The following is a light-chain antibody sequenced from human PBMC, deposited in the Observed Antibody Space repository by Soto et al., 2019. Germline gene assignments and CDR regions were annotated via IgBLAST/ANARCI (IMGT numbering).Light chain of an antibody. J-gene: IGKJ2*01. CDR1: QSVSRY. CDR3: QQFDNSHLYT. Sequence: EILLTQSPSTLALSPGERATLSCRASQSVSRYLAWYQQKPGQAPRLLIYDASNRATGIPARFSGSGSGTDFTLTISRLEHEDFAVYYCQQFDNSHLYTFGQGTKVDIK. V-gene: IGKV3-11*01. CDR2: DAS.